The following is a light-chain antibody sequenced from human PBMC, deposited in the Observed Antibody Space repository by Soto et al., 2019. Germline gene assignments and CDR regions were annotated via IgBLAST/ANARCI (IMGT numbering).Light chain of an antibody. CDR3: QQYNNWHRAT. CDR1: QSISRN. J-gene: IGKJ5*01. Sequence: EMVMTQSPATLSVSPGERATLSSSSSQSISRNLAWYQQQPAQAPRLLMFRTSSSATGFPARFSGSGSATEFNLPVSSLQPPDFGAYYCQQYNNWHRATFGGGTRLEIK. V-gene: IGKV3-15*01. CDR2: RTS.